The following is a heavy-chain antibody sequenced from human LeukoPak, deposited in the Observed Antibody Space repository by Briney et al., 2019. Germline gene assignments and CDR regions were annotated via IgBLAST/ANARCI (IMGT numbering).Heavy chain of an antibody. CDR2: ISGSGGST. CDR3: AKPPGITMIVVVMYWYFDL. D-gene: IGHD3-22*01. V-gene: IGHV3-23*01. J-gene: IGHJ2*01. Sequence: GGSLRLSCAASEFTFSSYAMSWVRQAPGKGLEWVSAISGSGGSTYYADSVKGRFTISRDNSKNTLYLQMNSLRAEDTAVYYCAKPPGITMIVVVMYWYFDLWGRGTLVTVSS. CDR1: EFTFSSYA.